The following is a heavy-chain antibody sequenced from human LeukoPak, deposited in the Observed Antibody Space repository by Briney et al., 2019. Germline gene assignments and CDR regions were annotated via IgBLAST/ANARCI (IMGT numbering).Heavy chain of an antibody. J-gene: IGHJ6*03. D-gene: IGHD6-13*01. CDR2: ISAYNGNT. Sequence: ASVKVSCTASGYTFTSYGISWVRQAPGQGLEWMGWISAYNGNTNHAQKLQGRVTMTTDTSTSTAYMELRSLRSDDTAVYYCARVPAAGLMGYYYMDVWGKGTTVTISS. CDR1: GYTFTSYG. CDR3: ARVPAAGLMGYYYMDV. V-gene: IGHV1-18*01.